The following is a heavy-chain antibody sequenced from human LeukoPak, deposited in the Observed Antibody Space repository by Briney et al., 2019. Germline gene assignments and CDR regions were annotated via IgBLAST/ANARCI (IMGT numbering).Heavy chain of an antibody. CDR2: IIPIFGTA. V-gene: IGHV1-69*06. Sequence: EASVKVSCKASGGTFSSYAISWVRQAPGQGLEWMGGIIPIFGTANYAQKFQGRVTITADKSTSAAYMELSSLGSEDTAVYYCAREDTAMGYSGIDYWGQGTLITVSS. CDR3: AREDTAMGYSGIDY. D-gene: IGHD5-18*01. J-gene: IGHJ4*02. CDR1: GGTFSSYA.